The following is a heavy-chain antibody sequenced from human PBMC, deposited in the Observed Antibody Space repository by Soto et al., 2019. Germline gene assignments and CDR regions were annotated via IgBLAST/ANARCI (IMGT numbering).Heavy chain of an antibody. V-gene: IGHV4-30-4*01. CDR1: GGSISSGDYY. CDR3: ARDCIAAAGRVGGDSYYGMDV. Sequence: SETLSLTCTVSGGSISSGDYYWSWIRQPPGKGLEWIGYIYYSGSTYYNPSLKSRVTISVDTSKNQFSLKLSSVTAADTAVYYCARDCIAAAGRVGGDSYYGMDVWGQGTTVTVYS. D-gene: IGHD6-13*01. CDR2: IYYSGST. J-gene: IGHJ6*02.